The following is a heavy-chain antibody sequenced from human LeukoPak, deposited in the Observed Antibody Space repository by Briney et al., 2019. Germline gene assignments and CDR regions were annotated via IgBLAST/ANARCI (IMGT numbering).Heavy chain of an antibody. CDR1: GYTFTSYD. CDR2: MNPNSGNT. D-gene: IGHD2-15*01. CDR3: ASRGYCSGGSCYQLDY. V-gene: IGHV1-8*03. Sequence: SVKVSCKASGYTFTSYDINWVRQATGQGLEWMGWMNPNSGNTGYAQKFQGRVTITRNTSISTAYMELSSLRSEDTAVYYCASRGYCSGGSCYQLDYWGQGTLVTVSS. J-gene: IGHJ4*02.